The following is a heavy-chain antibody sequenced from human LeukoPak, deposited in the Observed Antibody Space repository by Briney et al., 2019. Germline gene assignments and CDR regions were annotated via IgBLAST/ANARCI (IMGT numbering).Heavy chain of an antibody. Sequence: GGSLRLSCAAAGFIFSSYGMHWVRQAPGKGLEWVSAISGSGGSTYYADSVKGRFTISRDNSKNTLYLQMNSLRAEDTAVYYCAKRTDDYENWGQGTLVTVSS. CDR3: AKRTDDYEN. CDR1: GFIFSSYG. J-gene: IGHJ4*02. CDR2: ISGSGGST. D-gene: IGHD4-17*01. V-gene: IGHV3-23*01.